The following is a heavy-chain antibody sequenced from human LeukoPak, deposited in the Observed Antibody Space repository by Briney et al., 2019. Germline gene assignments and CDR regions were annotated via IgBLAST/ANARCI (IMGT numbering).Heavy chain of an antibody. D-gene: IGHD3-10*01. Sequence: SVKVSCKASGGTFSSYAISWVRQAPGQGLEWMGGIIPIFGTANYAQKFQGRVTITADESTSTAYMELSSLRSEDTAVYYCARDSPRYYYGSGSLYHWGQGTLVTVSS. CDR1: GGTFSSYA. V-gene: IGHV1-69*13. CDR3: ARDSPRYYYGSGSLYH. J-gene: IGHJ5*02. CDR2: IIPIFGTA.